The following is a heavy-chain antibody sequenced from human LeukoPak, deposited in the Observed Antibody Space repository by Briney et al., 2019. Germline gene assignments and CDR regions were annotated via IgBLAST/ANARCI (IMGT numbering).Heavy chain of an antibody. CDR3: ARLDTAMEFDY. V-gene: IGHV4-39*07. J-gene: IGHJ4*02. CDR1: GGSISSSSYY. Sequence: SETLSLTCTVSGGSISSSSYYWGWLRQPPGKGLEWIAEINHSGSTNYNPSLKSRVTISVDTSKNQFSLKLSSVTAADTAVYYCARLDTAMEFDYWGQGTLVTVSS. CDR2: INHSGST. D-gene: IGHD5-18*01.